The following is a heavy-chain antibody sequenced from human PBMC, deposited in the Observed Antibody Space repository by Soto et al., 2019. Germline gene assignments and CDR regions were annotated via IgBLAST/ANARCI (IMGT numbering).Heavy chain of an antibody. CDR3: ASQPPVTYDFWSGGRYYYYGMDV. Sequence: SETLSLTCSVSGGSISSGDYYWSWIRQPPGKGLEWIGKIYYSGKTYYNPSLKSRLIISIDTSKNQFSLKVGSVTAADTAVYYCASQPPVTYDFWSGGRYYYYGMDVWGQGTTVTVSS. J-gene: IGHJ6*02. D-gene: IGHD3-3*01. V-gene: IGHV4-30-4*01. CDR2: IYYSGKT. CDR1: GGSISSGDYY.